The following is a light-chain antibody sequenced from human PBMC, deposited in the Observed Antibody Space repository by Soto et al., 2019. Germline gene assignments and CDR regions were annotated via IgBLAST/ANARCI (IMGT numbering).Light chain of an antibody. CDR3: QQYTNWPPIT. CDR1: QGVSSN. V-gene: IGKV3-15*01. J-gene: IGKJ5*01. CDR2: GSS. Sequence: EILMTQSPATLSVSPGERATLSCRASQGVSSNLAWYQLKPGQAPRLLIYGSSTRATGVPARFSGSGSGADFTLTISNLQSEDFAVYYCQQYTNWPPITFGQGTRLEIK.